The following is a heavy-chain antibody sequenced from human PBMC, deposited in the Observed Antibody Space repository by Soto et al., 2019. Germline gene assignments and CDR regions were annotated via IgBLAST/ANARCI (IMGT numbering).Heavy chain of an antibody. CDR3: ARALDWSNWFDP. Sequence: SWVRQAPGKGLEWVANIKQDGSEKYYVDSVKGRFTISRDNAKNSLYLQMNSLRAEDTAVYYCARALDWSNWFDPWGQGTLVTVSS. D-gene: IGHD3-3*01. J-gene: IGHJ5*02. CDR2: IKQDGSEK. V-gene: IGHV3-7*01.